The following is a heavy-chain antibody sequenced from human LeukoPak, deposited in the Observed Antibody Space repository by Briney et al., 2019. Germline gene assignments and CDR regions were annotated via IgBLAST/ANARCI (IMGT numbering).Heavy chain of an antibody. CDR1: GYNFIDYY. Sequence: ASVKVSCKTSGYNFIDYYIHWVRQAPGQGLEWVGRIDPVSGGTHYAQKFQVRVTMTRDTSIRTVYMEMSGLKSDDTALYYCARAAGPYTTSPFHYWGQGTLVTVSS. D-gene: IGHD2-2*01. V-gene: IGHV1-2*02. CDR3: ARAAGPYTTSPFHY. CDR2: IDPVSGGT. J-gene: IGHJ4*02.